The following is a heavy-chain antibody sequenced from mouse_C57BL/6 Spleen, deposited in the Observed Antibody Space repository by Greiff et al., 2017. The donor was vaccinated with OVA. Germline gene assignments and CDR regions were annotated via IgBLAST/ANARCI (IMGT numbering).Heavy chain of an antibody. J-gene: IGHJ1*03. CDR3: SGSSLWYFDV. D-gene: IGHD1-1*01. CDR2: IRNKANGYTT. CDR1: GFTFTDYY. Sequence: EVHLVESGGGLVQPGGSLSLSCAASGFTFTDYYMSWVRQPPGKALEWLGFIRNKANGYTTEYSASVKGRFTISRDNSQSILYLQMNALRAEDSATYYCSGSSLWYFDVWGTGTTVTVSS. V-gene: IGHV7-3*01.